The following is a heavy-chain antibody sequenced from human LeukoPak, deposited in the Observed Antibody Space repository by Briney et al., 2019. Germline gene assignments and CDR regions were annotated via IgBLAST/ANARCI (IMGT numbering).Heavy chain of an antibody. V-gene: IGHV4-59*01. CDR2: IYYSGST. J-gene: IGHJ4*02. CDR3: ARLFHPALSGNYPFDY. D-gene: IGHD1-26*01. Sequence: SETLSLTCTVSGGSNSPYYWSWIRQPPGKGLEWIAYIYYSGSTSYNPSLKSRVTISVDMSRNQFSLKLNSVTAADTAVYYCARLFHPALSGNYPFDYWGQGTLVTVSS. CDR1: GGSNSPYY.